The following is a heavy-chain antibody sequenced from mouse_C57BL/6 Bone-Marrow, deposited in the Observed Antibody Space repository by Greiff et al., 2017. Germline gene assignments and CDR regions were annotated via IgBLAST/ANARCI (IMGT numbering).Heavy chain of an antibody. D-gene: IGHD1-3*01. CDR1: GYTFTDYY. Sequence: EAQLQQSGPVLVKPGASVKMSCKASGYTFTDYYMNWVKQSHGNSLEWIGVINPYNGGTSYNQKFKGKATLTVDKSSSTAYMELNSLTSEDSAVYYCARSKWYYFDYWGQGTTLTVSS. CDR2: INPYNGGT. CDR3: ARSKWYYFDY. J-gene: IGHJ2*01. V-gene: IGHV1-19*01.